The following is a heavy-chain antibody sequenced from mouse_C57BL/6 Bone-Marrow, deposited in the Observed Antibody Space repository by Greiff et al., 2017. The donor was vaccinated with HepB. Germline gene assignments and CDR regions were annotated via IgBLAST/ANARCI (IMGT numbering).Heavy chain of an antibody. CDR3: ARRWLLRDY. V-gene: IGHV1-19*01. Sequence: EVQLQQSGPVLVKPGASVKMSCKASGYTFTDYYMNWVKQSHGKSLEWIGVINPYNGGTSYNQKFKGKATLTVDKSSSTAYMELNCLTSEDSAVYYCARRWLLRDYWGQGTTLTVSS. CDR1: GYTFTDYY. D-gene: IGHD2-3*01. CDR2: INPYNGGT. J-gene: IGHJ2*01.